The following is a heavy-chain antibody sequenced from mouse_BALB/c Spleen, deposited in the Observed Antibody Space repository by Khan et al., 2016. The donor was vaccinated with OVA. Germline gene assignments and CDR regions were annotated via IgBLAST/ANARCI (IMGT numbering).Heavy chain of an antibody. V-gene: IGHV1S81*02. D-gene: IGHD1-1*01. J-gene: IGHJ2*01. CDR3: SRIKKQLATYFDY. Sequence: QVQLQQSGAELVKAGASVKMSCKASGYTFTSYWMHWVKQRPGQGLEWFAETNPTNGRTYYNEKFKSKATLTVDKSSSTAYMLLSGPTCEDSAVYYYSRIKKQLATYFDYWGQGTTVTVSS. CDR2: TNPTNGRT. CDR1: GYTFTSYW.